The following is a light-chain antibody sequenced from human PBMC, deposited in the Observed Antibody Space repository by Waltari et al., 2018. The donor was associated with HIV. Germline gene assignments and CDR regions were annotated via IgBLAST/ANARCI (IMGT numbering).Light chain of an antibody. CDR2: ATS. J-gene: IGKJ1*01. CDR1: QSITKY. V-gene: IGKV1-39*01. Sequence: DIQMTQSPSSLSASVGDRVTIPCRASQSITKYLNWYQQKPVTAPKLLIYATSSLQSGVPSSFSGRGSGTVFTLTIDSLQPEDFATYYCQQSYNTPWTFGQGTKVEMK. CDR3: QQSYNTPWT.